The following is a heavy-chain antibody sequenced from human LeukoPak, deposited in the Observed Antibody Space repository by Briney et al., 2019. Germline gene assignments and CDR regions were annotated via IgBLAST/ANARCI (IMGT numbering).Heavy chain of an antibody. V-gene: IGHV3-7*01. CDR2: IKQDGSGK. D-gene: IGHD1-26*01. J-gene: IGHJ4*02. CDR3: ARDPDQIVGANFDY. CDR1: GFVFSNYG. Sequence: GGSLRLSCATSGFVFSNYGMNWVRQAPGKGLEWVANIKQDGSGKYYVDSVKGRFTISRDNAKNSLYLQMNSLRAEDTAVYYCARDPDQIVGANFDYWGQGTLVTVSS.